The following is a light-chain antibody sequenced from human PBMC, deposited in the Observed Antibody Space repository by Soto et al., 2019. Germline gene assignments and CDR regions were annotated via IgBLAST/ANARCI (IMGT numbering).Light chain of an antibody. CDR2: PAS. CDR1: QDISTS. J-gene: IGKJ2*03. CDR3: QHLRTYPFS. Sequence: DIQLTQSPSFLSASVGDRVTVSCRASQDISTSLAWFQQKAGKVPQLLVYPASTLQDGVPSRFSGSGSGTYFTLTINNLQAEDFATYYCQHLRTYPFSFGTGTKLYIK. V-gene: IGKV1-9*01.